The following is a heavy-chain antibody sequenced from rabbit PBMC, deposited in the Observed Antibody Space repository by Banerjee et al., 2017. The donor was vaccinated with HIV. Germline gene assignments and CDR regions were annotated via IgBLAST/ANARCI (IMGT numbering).Heavy chain of an antibody. V-gene: IGHV1S40*01. CDR3: ARGNTYFNWGL. D-gene: IGHD4-1*01. Sequence: QSLEESGGDLVKPGASLTITCTASGFSFSSGYAMCWVRQAPGKGLEWIACIGTGDGNTGYASWVNGRFTISLDNAQNTVFLQMTSLTAADTATYFWARGNTYFNWGLWGPGTLVTVS. J-gene: IGHJ4*01. CDR1: GFSFSSGYA. CDR2: IGTGDGNT.